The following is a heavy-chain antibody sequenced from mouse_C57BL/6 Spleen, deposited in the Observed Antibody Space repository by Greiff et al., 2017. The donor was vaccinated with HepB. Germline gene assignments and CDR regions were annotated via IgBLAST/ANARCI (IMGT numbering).Heavy chain of an antibody. Sequence: VQLQQSGPELVKPGASVKISCKASGYTFTDYYMNWVKQSHGKSLEWIGDINPNNGGTSYNQKFKGKATLTVDKSSSTAYMELRSLTSEDSAVYYCARPDYFDYWGQGTTLTVSS. J-gene: IGHJ2*01. CDR2: INPNNGGT. CDR1: GYTFTDYY. V-gene: IGHV1-26*01. CDR3: ARPDYFDY.